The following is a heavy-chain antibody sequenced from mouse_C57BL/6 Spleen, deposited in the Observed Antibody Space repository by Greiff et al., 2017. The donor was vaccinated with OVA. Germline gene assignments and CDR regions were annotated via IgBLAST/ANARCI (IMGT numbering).Heavy chain of an antibody. CDR2: IYPGNSDT. D-gene: IGHD1-1*01. V-gene: IGHV1-5*01. CDR3: TRPITTVVAPYAMDY. CDR1: GYTFTSYW. J-gene: IGHJ4*01. Sequence: VQLQQSGTVLARPGASVKMSCKTSGYTFTSYWMHWVKQRPGQGLEWIGAIYPGNSDTSYNQKFKGKAKLTAVTSASTAYMELSSLTNEDSAVYYCTRPITTVVAPYAMDYWGQGTSVTVSS.